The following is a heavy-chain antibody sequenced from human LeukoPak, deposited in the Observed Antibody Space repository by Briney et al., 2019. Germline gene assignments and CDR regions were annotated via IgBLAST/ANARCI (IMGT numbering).Heavy chain of an antibody. D-gene: IGHD3-22*01. J-gene: IGHJ1*01. CDR2: ISGDGGNT. Sequence: PGGSLRPACTASVFFFNCQAMGCARQAPGKRLEWVSHISGDGGNTYYADSLKGRFIVSRDNAKNTLFLQMNSLRVEDTAVYYCAKDHYYDRSGFLANWGQGTLVIVSS. CDR3: AKDHYYDRSGFLAN. V-gene: IGHV3-23*01. CDR1: VFFFNCQA.